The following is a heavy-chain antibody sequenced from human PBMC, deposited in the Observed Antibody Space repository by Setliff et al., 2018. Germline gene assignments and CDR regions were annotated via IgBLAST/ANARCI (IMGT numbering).Heavy chain of an antibody. J-gene: IGHJ4*02. Sequence: GASVKVSCKTSGDSFRRHAISWVRQAPGQGLEWMGGIIPIFPSPKYAQKFQGRVTITADESTSTAYMVLSSLRFEDTAVYYCARSRGTWGTSFGYWGLGTLVTVSS. CDR2: IIPIFPSP. CDR3: ARSRGTWGTSFGY. CDR1: GDSFRRHA. D-gene: IGHD3-16*01. V-gene: IGHV1-69*13.